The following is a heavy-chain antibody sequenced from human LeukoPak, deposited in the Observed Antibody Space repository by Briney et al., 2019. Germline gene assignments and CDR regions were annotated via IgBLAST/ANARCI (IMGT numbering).Heavy chain of an antibody. V-gene: IGHV4-59*11. CDR2: IYYSGST. Sequence: SETLSLTCTVSGGSISSHYWSWIRQPPGKGLEWIGYIYYSGSTNYNPSLKSRVTISVDTSKNQFSLKLSSVTAADTAVYYCARGKLIAATGVYYYYYMDVWGKGITVTVSS. D-gene: IGHD6-6*01. CDR3: ARGKLIAATGVYYYYYMDV. J-gene: IGHJ6*03. CDR1: GGSISSHY.